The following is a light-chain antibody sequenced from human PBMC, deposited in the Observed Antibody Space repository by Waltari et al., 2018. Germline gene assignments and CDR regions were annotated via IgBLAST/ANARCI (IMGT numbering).Light chain of an antibody. V-gene: IGLV8-61*01. CDR2: KIN. Sequence: QIAVTQEPSLSVSPGGTVTLTCALSSGSVSSTSYASWYQQTPGQTPRTIVNKINTRSSGVPERFSGSMLGNKAALTITGAQAEDECDYYCALYMGSGIWVFGGGTKLTVL. CDR3: ALYMGSGIWV. J-gene: IGLJ3*02. CDR1: SGSVSSTSY.